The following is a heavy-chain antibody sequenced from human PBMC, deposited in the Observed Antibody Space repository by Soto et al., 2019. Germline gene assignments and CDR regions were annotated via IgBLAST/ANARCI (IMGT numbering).Heavy chain of an antibody. J-gene: IGHJ5*02. V-gene: IGHV3-53*02. Sequence: EVQLVETGGGLIQPGGSLRLSCEVTGFTVSSHYMSWVRQAPGKGLEWVSVIYSGGTTYSSDSVKGGFTISRDDSKNTLYLQMNSLRAEDTAVYYCARAWWSSSRWFDPWGQGTLVTVSS. CDR1: GFTVSSHY. CDR2: IYSGGTT. CDR3: ARAWWSSSRWFDP. D-gene: IGHD6-6*01.